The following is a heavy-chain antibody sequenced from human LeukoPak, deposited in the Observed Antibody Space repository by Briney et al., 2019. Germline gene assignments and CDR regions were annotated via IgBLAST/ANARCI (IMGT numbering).Heavy chain of an antibody. CDR2: IIPIFGTA. Sequence: SVKVSCKASGGTFSSYAISWVRQAPGQGLEWMGGIIPIFGTANYAQKFQGRVTITADESTSTAYMELSSLRSDDTAVYYCARDYPIQLWLPGYWGQGTLVTVSS. V-gene: IGHV1-69*13. D-gene: IGHD5-18*01. CDR1: GGTFSSYA. J-gene: IGHJ4*02. CDR3: ARDYPIQLWLPGY.